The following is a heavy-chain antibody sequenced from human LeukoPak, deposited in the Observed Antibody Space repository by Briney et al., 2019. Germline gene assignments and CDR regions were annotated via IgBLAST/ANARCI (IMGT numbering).Heavy chain of an antibody. CDR3: TRENWGPDY. D-gene: IGHD7-27*01. CDR2: IKQDGSDK. J-gene: IGHJ4*02. CDR1: GFIFGSYW. Sequence: GGSLRLSCTGSGFIFGSYWMSWVRQAPGKGLEWLANIKQDGSDKHYVNSVKGRFTISRDNAKNSVYLQLNSLRDEDTAIYYCTRENWGPDYWGQGTLVTVSS. V-gene: IGHV3-7*01.